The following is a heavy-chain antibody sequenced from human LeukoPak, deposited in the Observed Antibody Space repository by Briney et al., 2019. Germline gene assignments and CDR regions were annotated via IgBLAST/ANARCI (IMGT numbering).Heavy chain of an antibody. J-gene: IGHJ4*02. V-gene: IGHV1-69*05. Sequence: ASVKVSCKASGGTLSSYAISWVRQAPGRGLEWMGRIIPIFGTANYAQKFQGRVTITTDESTSTAYMELSSPRSEDTAVYYCARDHTYDSSGYYYSYFDYWGQGTLVTVSS. CDR1: GGTLSSYA. CDR2: IIPIFGTA. D-gene: IGHD3-22*01. CDR3: ARDHTYDSSGYYYSYFDY.